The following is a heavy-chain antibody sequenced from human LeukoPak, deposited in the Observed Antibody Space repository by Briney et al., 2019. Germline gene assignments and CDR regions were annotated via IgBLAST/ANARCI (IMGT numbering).Heavy chain of an antibody. CDR2: IYYSGST. CDR3: ARGEDYYDNTGDYYYYYYMDL. J-gene: IGHJ6*03. D-gene: IGHD3-22*01. CDR1: GGSISSYY. Sequence: SETLSLTCTVSGGSISSYYWSWIRQPPAKGLEWIGYIYYSGSTNYNPSLTSRVTISVDTSKNQFSLKLSSVTAADTAVYYCARGEDYYDNTGDYYYYYYMDLWGKGTTVTISS. V-gene: IGHV4-59*01.